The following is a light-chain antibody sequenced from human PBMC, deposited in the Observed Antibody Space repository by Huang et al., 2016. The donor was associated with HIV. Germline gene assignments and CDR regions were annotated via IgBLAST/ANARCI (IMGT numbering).Light chain of an antibody. Sequence: IRMTQSPFSLSASTGDRVTITCRANQDINNFLAWYQQRPGSVPKLLIYAASPLQSGVPSRFSGNGSGTDFTLTIGCLHSEDVATYYCQQYDIHPLTFGPGTRVDIK. CDR2: AAS. CDR1: QDINNF. J-gene: IGKJ3*01. CDR3: QQYDIHPLT. V-gene: IGKV1-8*01.